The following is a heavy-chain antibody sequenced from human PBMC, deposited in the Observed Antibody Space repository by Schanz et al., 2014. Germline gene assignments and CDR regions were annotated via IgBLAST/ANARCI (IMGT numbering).Heavy chain of an antibody. D-gene: IGHD1-7*01. J-gene: IGHJ4*02. CDR3: ARAGGLPGTSRGLFDY. CDR1: GFTFSSYS. V-gene: IGHV3-7*01. Sequence: EVRLVESGGGLVKPGGSLRLSCAASGFTFSSYSMTWVRQAPGKGLEWVANIEPDGSEKYYVDSVKGRFTISRDNAKNLLYLEMSSLRVEDTAMYYCARAGGLPGTSRGLFDYWGQGALVTVSS. CDR2: IEPDGSEK.